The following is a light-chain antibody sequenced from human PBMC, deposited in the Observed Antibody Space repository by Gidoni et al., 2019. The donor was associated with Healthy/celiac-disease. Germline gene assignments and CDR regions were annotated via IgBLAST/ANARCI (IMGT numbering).Light chain of an antibody. CDR2: KAS. Sequence: DIQITQSPSTLSASVGDRITITCRASQSISSWLAWYQQKPGKAPKLLIYKASSLESGVPSRFSGSGSGTEFTITISSLQPDDFATYYCQKYNSYSHTFGQGTKVEIK. CDR3: QKYNSYSHT. V-gene: IGKV1-5*03. J-gene: IGKJ1*01. CDR1: QSISSW.